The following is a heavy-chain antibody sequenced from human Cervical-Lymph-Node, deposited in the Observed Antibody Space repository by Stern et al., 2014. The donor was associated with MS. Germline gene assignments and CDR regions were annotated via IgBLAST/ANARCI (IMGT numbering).Heavy chain of an antibody. D-gene: IGHD2-15*01. J-gene: IGHJ6*02. V-gene: IGHV3-74*01. Sequence: EVQLVESGGGLVQPGGSLRLSCAASGFTFSSYWMHWVRQAPGKGLVWVSRINSDGSSTSYADSVKGRFTISRDNAKNTLYLQMNSLRAEDTAVYYCARDGVVAATDYYYYGMDVWGQGTTVTVSS. CDR3: ARDGVVAATDYYYYGMDV. CDR1: GFTFSSYW. CDR2: INSDGSST.